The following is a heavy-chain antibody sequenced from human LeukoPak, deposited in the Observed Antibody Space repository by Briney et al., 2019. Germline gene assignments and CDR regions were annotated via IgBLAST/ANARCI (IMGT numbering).Heavy chain of an antibody. CDR2: IYYSGST. J-gene: IGHJ4*02. D-gene: IGHD6-13*01. V-gene: IGHV4-59*01. CDR1: GVSISSYY. Sequence: PSETLSLTCTVSGVSISSYYWSWIRQPPGKGLEWIGYIYYSGSTNYNPSLKSRVTISVDTSKNQFSLKLSSVTAADTAVYYCASIAAAGTGWDYWGQGTLVTVSS. CDR3: ASIAAAGTGWDY.